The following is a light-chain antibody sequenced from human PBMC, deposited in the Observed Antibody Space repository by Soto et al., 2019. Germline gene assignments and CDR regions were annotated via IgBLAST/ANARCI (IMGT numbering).Light chain of an antibody. CDR1: QRVRTY. V-gene: IGKV3-11*01. CDR3: QQRDNWYT. J-gene: IGKJ2*01. Sequence: EIVLTQSPATLSLSPGERATLSCRASQRVRTYLAWYQHKPGQAPRLLIYDASNRATGIPARFSGSGFGTDFTLTISSLEPEDFAVYYCQQRDNWYTFGQGTKLEIK. CDR2: DAS.